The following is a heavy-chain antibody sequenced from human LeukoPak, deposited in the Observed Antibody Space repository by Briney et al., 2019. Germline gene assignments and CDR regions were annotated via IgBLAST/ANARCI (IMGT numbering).Heavy chain of an antibody. CDR3: ARGSSTYFDY. Sequence: GGSLRLSCAASGFTFSSYTMHWVCQAPGKGLEWVAVISFDGSNTYYTDSVKGRFTISRDNSKNTLYLQMNSLRAEDTAVYYCARGSSTYFDYWGQGTLVTVSS. J-gene: IGHJ4*02. D-gene: IGHD2-2*01. CDR2: ISFDGSNT. V-gene: IGHV3-30-3*01. CDR1: GFTFSSYT.